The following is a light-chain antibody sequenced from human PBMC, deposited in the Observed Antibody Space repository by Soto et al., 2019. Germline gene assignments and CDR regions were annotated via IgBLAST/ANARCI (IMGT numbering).Light chain of an antibody. J-gene: IGKJ2*03. CDR1: QSVTSNY. CDR3: QHYGGSMYS. Sequence: EIVLTQSPGTLSLSLGERATLSCRASQSVTSNYLAWYQQKPGQAPRLLIYGASTRATGIPDRFSGSGSGTDFTLTVTRLEPEDFAVYYCQHYGGSMYSFGQGTKLEIK. CDR2: GAS. V-gene: IGKV3-20*01.